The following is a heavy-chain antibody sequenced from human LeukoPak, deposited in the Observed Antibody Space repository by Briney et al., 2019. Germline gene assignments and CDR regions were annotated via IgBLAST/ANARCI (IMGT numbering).Heavy chain of an antibody. CDR2: INPSGGST. Sequence: GASVKVSCKASGYTFTGYYMHWVRQAPGQGLEWMGIINPSGGSTSYAQKFQGRVTMTRDMSTSTVYMELSSLRSEDTAVYYCARTGGGTAMAPDAFDIWGQGTMVTVSS. CDR3: ARTGGGTAMAPDAFDI. V-gene: IGHV1-46*01. J-gene: IGHJ3*02. D-gene: IGHD5-18*01. CDR1: GYTFTGYY.